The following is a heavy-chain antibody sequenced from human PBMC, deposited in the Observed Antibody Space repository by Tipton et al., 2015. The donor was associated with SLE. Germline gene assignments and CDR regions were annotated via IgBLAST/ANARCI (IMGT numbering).Heavy chain of an antibody. V-gene: IGHV3-7*01. Sequence: SLRLSCAASGFTFSSYWMSWVRQAPGKGLEWVANIKQDGSEKYYVDSVKGRFTISRDNAKNSLYLQMNSLRAEDTAVYYCARANGYGDFYFDYWGQGTLVTVSS. J-gene: IGHJ4*02. CDR3: ARANGYGDFYFDY. D-gene: IGHD4-17*01. CDR2: IKQDGSEK. CDR1: GFTFSSYW.